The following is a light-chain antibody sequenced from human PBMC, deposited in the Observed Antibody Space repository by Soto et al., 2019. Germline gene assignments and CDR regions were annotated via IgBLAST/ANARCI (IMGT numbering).Light chain of an antibody. CDR3: QSYDSSLSAPYV. CDR2: GNS. Sequence: QSALTQPPSVSGAPGQRVTISCTGSSSNIGAGCDVHWYQQLPGTAPKLLIYGNSNRPSGVPDRFSGSKSGTSASLAITGLQAEDEADYYCQSYDSSLSAPYVFGTGTKGTV. J-gene: IGLJ1*01. CDR1: SSNIGAGCD. V-gene: IGLV1-40*01.